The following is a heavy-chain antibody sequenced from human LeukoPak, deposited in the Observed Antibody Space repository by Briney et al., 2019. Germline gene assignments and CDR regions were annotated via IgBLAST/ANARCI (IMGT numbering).Heavy chain of an antibody. CDR3: ARDRRDIVLMPFDY. Sequence: ASVKVSCTASGYTFTGYYMHWVRQAPGQGLEWMGRINPNSGGTNYAQKFQGRVTMTRDTSISTAYMELSRLRSDDTAVYYCARDRRDIVLMPFDYWGQGTLVTVSS. CDR1: GYTFTGYY. V-gene: IGHV1-2*06. D-gene: IGHD2-8*01. J-gene: IGHJ4*02. CDR2: INPNSGGT.